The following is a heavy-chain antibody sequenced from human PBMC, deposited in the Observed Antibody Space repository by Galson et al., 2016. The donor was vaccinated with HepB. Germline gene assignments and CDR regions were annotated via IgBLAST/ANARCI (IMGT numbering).Heavy chain of an antibody. Sequence: TLSLTCTVSGGSISSGDYYWSWIRQPPGKGLEWIGYTYYSGSTYYKPSLKSRVITSVDTSKNQFSLRLSSVTAADTAVYYCARGVYGDYVPDYWGQGTLVIVSS. CDR3: ARGVYGDYVPDY. V-gene: IGHV4-30-4*01. D-gene: IGHD4-17*01. CDR1: GGSISSGDYY. CDR2: TYYSGST. J-gene: IGHJ4*02.